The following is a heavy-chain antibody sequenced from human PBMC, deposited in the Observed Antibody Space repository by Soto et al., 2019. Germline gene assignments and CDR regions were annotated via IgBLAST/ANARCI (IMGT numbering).Heavy chain of an antibody. Sequence: GGSLRLSCAASGFTFSNYWMSWVRQAPGKGLEWVANIKEDGSERYYVDSVKGRFTISRDNAKNSLYLQMTSLRPEDTAVYYCTRGHPSIYNYWGQGTLVTVSS. CDR1: GFTFSNYW. V-gene: IGHV3-7*01. CDR2: IKEDGSER. D-gene: IGHD4-4*01. CDR3: TRGHPSIYNY. J-gene: IGHJ4*02.